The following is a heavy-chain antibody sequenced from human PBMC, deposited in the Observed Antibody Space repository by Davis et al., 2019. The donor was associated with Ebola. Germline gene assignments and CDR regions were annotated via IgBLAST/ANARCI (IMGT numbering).Heavy chain of an antibody. J-gene: IGHJ4*02. D-gene: IGHD2-15*01. CDR2: IYYSGST. V-gene: IGHV4-39*01. CDR1: GGSISSYY. Sequence: MPSETLSLTCTVSGGSISSYYWGWIRQPPGKGLEWIGSIYYSGSTYYNPSLKSRVTISVDTSKNQFSLKLSSVTAADTAVYYCARAVNLLVVAASHFDYWGQGTLVTVSS. CDR3: ARAVNLLVVAASHFDY.